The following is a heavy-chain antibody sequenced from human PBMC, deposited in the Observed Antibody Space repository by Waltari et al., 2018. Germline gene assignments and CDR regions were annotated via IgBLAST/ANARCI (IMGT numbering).Heavy chain of an antibody. Sequence: QVQLVESGGDVVQPGGSLRLSCAASGFTFSGYGMHWVRQAPGKGLEVVAFIEPDGNNKFYADSVKGRFTISRDNSKNTLYLQMSSLIAEDTAVYYCAKGDADWGQGTLVTVSS. J-gene: IGHJ4*02. D-gene: IGHD2-2*01. CDR2: IEPDGNNK. CDR3: AKGDAD. V-gene: IGHV3-30*02. CDR1: GFTFSGYG.